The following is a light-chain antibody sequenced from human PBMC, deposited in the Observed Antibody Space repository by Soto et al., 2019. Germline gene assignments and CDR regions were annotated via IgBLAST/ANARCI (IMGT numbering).Light chain of an antibody. CDR2: RDN. Sequence: QSVLTPPPSASGPLGQRVTISCSGSSSNIGNNYVYWYPLLPGTAPKLLIYRDNQRPSGVPDRFSGATSGTSASLAISGLRSEDEADYSWAAWDDSLSSSVVFGGGTKLTVL. CDR1: SSNIGNNY. J-gene: IGLJ2*01. V-gene: IGLV1-47*01. CDR3: AAWDDSLSSSVV.